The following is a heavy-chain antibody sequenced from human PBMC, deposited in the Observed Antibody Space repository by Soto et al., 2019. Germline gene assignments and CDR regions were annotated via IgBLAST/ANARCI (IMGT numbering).Heavy chain of an antibody. D-gene: IGHD6-19*01. J-gene: IGHJ4*02. Sequence: QVQLVQSGAEVKKPGSSVKVSCKASGDTFSSHAINWVRQAPGQGLEWMGRIIPIFDTTNSAQKFQGRVTLTADESTSTAYMDLSSLRSEDSAVYYCARETSSTYSSGWPYFFDYWGPGTLVTVSS. CDR3: ARETSSTYSSGWPYFFDY. CDR1: GDTFSSHA. V-gene: IGHV1-69*18. CDR2: IIPIFDTT.